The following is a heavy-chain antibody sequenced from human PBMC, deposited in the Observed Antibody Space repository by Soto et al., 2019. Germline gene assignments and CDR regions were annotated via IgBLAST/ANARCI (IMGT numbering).Heavy chain of an antibody. CDR1: GLTFSNYA. CDR3: AITPNCGRDCSADSYRFFDL. Sequence: EVQLLESGGNLVQPGGSLRLSCAASGLTFSNYAMSWVRQAPGKGLAWVSAISGGGLSTYYADSVKGRFTISRDNSRNTLFLQMSALRAEDTAVYYCAITPNCGRDCSADSYRFFDLWRRGTLVTVSS. J-gene: IGHJ2*01. V-gene: IGHV3-23*01. D-gene: IGHD2-21*02. CDR2: ISGGGLST.